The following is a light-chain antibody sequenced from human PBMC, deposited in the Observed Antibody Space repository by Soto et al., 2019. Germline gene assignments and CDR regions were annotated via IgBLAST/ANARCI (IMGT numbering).Light chain of an antibody. V-gene: IGKV1-33*01. CDR1: QDISNY. CDR3: QQYDNLPRT. Sequence: DIQMTQSPSSLSASVGDRVTITSQASQDISNYLNWDHQIPGKAPKLLIYDASNLGTGVPSRFSGSGSGTDFTFTISSLQPEDIATYYCQQYDNLPRTFGQGTKVEIK. J-gene: IGKJ1*01. CDR2: DAS.